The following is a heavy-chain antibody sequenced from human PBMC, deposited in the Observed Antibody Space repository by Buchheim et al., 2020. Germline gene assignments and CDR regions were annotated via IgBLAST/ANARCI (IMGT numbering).Heavy chain of an antibody. D-gene: IGHD6-6*01. Sequence: QVQLVESGGGVVQPGRSLRLSCAASGFTFSSYGMHWVRQAPGKGLEWVAVIWYDGSNKYYADSVKGRFTISRDNSKNTLYLQMNSLRAEDTAVYYCAREGSIAARPLLDYYYGMDVWGQGTT. CDR1: GFTFSSYG. J-gene: IGHJ6*02. CDR2: IWYDGSNK. V-gene: IGHV3-33*01. CDR3: AREGSIAARPLLDYYYGMDV.